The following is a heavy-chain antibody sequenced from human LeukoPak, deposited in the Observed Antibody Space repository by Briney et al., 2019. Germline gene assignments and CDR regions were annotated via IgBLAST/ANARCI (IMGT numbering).Heavy chain of an antibody. D-gene: IGHD2-15*01. CDR3: ARGRGEEVAATPLGAYYFDY. Sequence: SETLSLTCAVYGGSFSGYYWSWIRQPPGKGLEWIGEINHSGSTNYNPSLKSRVTISVDTSKNQFSLKLSSVTAADTAVYYCARGRGEEVAATPLGAYYFDYWGQGTLVTVSS. V-gene: IGHV4-34*01. CDR2: INHSGST. J-gene: IGHJ4*02. CDR1: GGSFSGYY.